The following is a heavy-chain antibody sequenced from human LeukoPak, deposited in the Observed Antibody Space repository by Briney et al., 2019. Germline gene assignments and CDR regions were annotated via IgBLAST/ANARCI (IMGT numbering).Heavy chain of an antibody. V-gene: IGHV1-69*05. CDR3: AANKYCTNGVCYFNAFDI. Sequence: ASVKVSCKASGGTFISYAISGVGQARGQGLEWMGGIIPIFGTANYAQKFQGRVTITTDESTSTAYMELSSLRSEDTAVYYCAANKYCTNGVCYFNAFDIWGQGTMVTVSS. D-gene: IGHD2-8*01. J-gene: IGHJ3*02. CDR1: GGTFISYA. CDR2: IIPIFGTA.